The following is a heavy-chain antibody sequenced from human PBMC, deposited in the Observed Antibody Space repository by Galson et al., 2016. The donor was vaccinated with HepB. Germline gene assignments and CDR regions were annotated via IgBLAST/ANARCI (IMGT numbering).Heavy chain of an antibody. CDR2: ISSSGSTM. D-gene: IGHD5-12*01. Sequence: SLRLSCAASGFTFSDYYMGWIRQAPGKGLEWVAYISSSGSTMSYADSVKGRFTISRDNAKNLLFLQMNNLRADHTAVYYCARDGLRIAVKYYFAMDVWGQGTTVTVSS. CDR1: GFTFSDYY. CDR3: ARDGLRIAVKYYFAMDV. V-gene: IGHV3-11*01. J-gene: IGHJ6*02.